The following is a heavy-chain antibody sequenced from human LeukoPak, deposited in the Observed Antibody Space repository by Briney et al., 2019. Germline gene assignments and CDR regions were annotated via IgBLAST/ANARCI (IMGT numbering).Heavy chain of an antibody. CDR2: ISSSSSYI. V-gene: IGHV3-21*01. CDR3: AKGSGGYYSGDY. CDR1: GFTFSSYS. D-gene: IGHD3-22*01. J-gene: IGHJ4*02. Sequence: PGGSLRLSCAASGFTFSSYSMNWVRQAPGKGLEWVSSISSSSSYIYYADSVKGRFTISRDNAKNSLYLQMNSLRAEDTAVYYCAKGSGGYYSGDYWGQGTLVTVSS.